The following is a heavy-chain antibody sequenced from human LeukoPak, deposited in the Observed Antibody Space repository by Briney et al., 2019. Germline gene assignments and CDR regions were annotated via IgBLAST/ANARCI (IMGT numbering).Heavy chain of an antibody. V-gene: IGHV3-11*04. CDR3: ARGAAYYYDSSGYYRLPGEGGFDY. CDR2: ISSSGSTI. J-gene: IGHJ4*02. D-gene: IGHD3-22*01. Sequence: PGGSLRLSCAASGFTFSDYYMSWIRQAPGKGLEWVSYISSSGSTIYYADSVKGRFTISRDNAKNSLYLQMNSLRAEDTAVYYCARGAAYYYDSSGYYRLPGEGGFDYWGQGTLVTVSS. CDR1: GFTFSDYY.